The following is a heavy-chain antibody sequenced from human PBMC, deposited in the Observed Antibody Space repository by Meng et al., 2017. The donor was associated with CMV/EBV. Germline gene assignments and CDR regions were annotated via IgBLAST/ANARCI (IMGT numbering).Heavy chain of an antibody. CDR2: IYYSGST. V-gene: IGHV4-30-4*08. CDR3: ARVGRTSCYDY. J-gene: IGHJ4*02. Sequence: QGHLRQRGPGLVKPSQPLSLTCTVSGGSISSGDYYWSWIRQPPGKGLEWIGYIYYSGSTYYNPSLKSRVTISVDTSKNQFSLKLSSVTAADTAVYYCARVGRTSCYDYWGQGALVTVSS. CDR1: GGSISSGDYY. D-gene: IGHD2-2*01.